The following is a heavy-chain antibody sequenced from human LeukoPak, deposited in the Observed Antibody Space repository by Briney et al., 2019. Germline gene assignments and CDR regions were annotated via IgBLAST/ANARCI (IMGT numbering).Heavy chain of an antibody. D-gene: IGHD3-10*01. CDR1: GGSISSGGYY. CDR2: IYYSGST. Sequence: PSETLSLTCTVSGGSISSGGYYWSWIRQHPGKGLEWIGYIYYSGSTYYNPSLKSRVTISVDTSKNQFSLKLSSVTAADTTVYYCARDRSTGGSGSHYNSLVPYGMDVWGQGTTVTVSS. J-gene: IGHJ6*02. V-gene: IGHV4-31*03. CDR3: ARDRSTGGSGSHYNSLVPYGMDV.